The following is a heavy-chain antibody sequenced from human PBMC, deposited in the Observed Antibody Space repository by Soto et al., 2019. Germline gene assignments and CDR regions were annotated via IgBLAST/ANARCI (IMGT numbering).Heavy chain of an antibody. CDR1: GFTFSSYA. CDR2: ISGSGGST. Sequence: HPGGSLRLSCAASGFTFSSYAMSWVRQAPGKGLEWVSAISGSGGSTYYADSVKGRFTISRDNSKNTLYLQMNSLRAEDTAVYYCAKDQLWFKYYFDYWGQGTLVTVSS. CDR3: AKDQLWFKYYFDY. V-gene: IGHV3-23*01. J-gene: IGHJ4*02. D-gene: IGHD5-18*01.